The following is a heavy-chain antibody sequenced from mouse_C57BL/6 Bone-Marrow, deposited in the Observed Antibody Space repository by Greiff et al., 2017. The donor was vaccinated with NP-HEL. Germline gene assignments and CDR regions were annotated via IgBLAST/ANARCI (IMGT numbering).Heavy chain of an antibody. CDR3: ARYKNYSLVGYFDY. D-gene: IGHD1-1*02. Sequence: EVKVVESGGGLVQPGGSLSLSCAASGFTFTDYYMSWVRQPPGKALEWLGFIRNKANGYTTEYSASVKGRFTISRDNSQSILYLQMNALRAEDSATYYCARYKNYSLVGYFDYWGQGTTLTVSS. CDR1: GFTFTDYY. V-gene: IGHV7-3*01. CDR2: IRNKANGYTT. J-gene: IGHJ2*01.